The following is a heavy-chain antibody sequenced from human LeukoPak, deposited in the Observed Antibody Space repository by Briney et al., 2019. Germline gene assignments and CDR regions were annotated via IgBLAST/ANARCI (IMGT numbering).Heavy chain of an antibody. CDR3: ARENKPWFGEPPTYWYFDL. D-gene: IGHD3-10*01. Sequence: PGGSLRLSCAASGFTFSSYAMHWVRQAPGKGLEWVAVISYDGSNKYYADSVKGRFTISRDNSKNTLYLQMNSLRAEDTAVYYCARENKPWFGEPPTYWYFDLWGRGTLVTVSS. J-gene: IGHJ2*01. CDR1: GFTFSSYA. CDR2: ISYDGSNK. V-gene: IGHV3-30-3*01.